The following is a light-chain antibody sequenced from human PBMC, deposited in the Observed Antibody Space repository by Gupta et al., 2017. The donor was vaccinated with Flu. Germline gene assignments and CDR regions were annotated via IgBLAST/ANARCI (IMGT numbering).Light chain of an antibody. J-gene: IGKJ1*01. V-gene: IGKV1-5*03. Sequence: DLQMTQSPSTLSASVGDRVTITCRASQSISSWLAWFQQKAGKAPKLLIYQASNLESGVPSRFSGSGSGTEFTLTISSLQPDDSATYYCQQYNNYWTFGQGTKVEIK. CDR2: QAS. CDR1: QSISSW. CDR3: QQYNNYWT.